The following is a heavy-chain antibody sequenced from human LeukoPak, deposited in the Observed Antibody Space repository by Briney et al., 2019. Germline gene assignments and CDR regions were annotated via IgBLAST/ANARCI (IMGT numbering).Heavy chain of an antibody. CDR1: GYTFTSYG. Sequence: GESLKISCKGSGYTFTSYGISWVRQAPGQGLEWMGWISVYNGNTDYAQKFQGRVTMTTDTSTSTAYMELRSLRSDDTAVYYCARVNTMVRGDDYWGQGTLVTVSS. CDR2: ISVYNGNT. V-gene: IGHV1-18*01. D-gene: IGHD3-10*01. CDR3: ARVNTMVRGDDY. J-gene: IGHJ4*02.